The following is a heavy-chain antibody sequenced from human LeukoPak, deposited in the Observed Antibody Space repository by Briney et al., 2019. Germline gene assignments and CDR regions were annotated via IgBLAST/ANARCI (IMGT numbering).Heavy chain of an antibody. CDR2: IKEDGSEK. J-gene: IGHJ2*01. Sequence: PGGSLRLSCAGSGFTFSSYWMSWVRQAPGKGLEWVANIKEDGSEKYYVDSVKGRFTISGDNAKNSLYLQMNSLRAEDTAVYYCARRYFDLWGRGTLVTVSS. V-gene: IGHV3-7*01. CDR3: ARRYFDL. CDR1: GFTFSSYW.